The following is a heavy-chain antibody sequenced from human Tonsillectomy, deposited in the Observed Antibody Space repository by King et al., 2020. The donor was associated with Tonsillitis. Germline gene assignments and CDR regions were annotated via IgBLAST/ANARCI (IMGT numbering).Heavy chain of an antibody. V-gene: IGHV3-30*03. CDR1: GFTFTSYG. J-gene: IGHJ4*02. D-gene: IGHD3-22*01. Sequence: VQLVESGGGVVQPGRSLRLSCAAFGFTFTSYGMHWVRQAPGKGLEWVAVISYDGSNKYYADSVKGRFTISRDNSKNTLYLQMNSLRAEDTAVYYCARDKEAYSSGLDYWGQGTLVTVSS. CDR3: ARDKEAYSSGLDY. CDR2: ISYDGSNK.